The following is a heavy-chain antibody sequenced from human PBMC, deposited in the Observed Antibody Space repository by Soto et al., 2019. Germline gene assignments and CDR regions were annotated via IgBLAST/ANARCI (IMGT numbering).Heavy chain of an antibody. CDR2: IYPGDSDA. V-gene: IGHV5-51*01. CDR1: GYTFATYW. D-gene: IGHD3-10*01. Sequence: GESLKISCKGSGYTFATYWIGWVRPTPGKGLEWMGIIYPGDSDARYSPSFQGQVTISVDKSISTAYLQWSSLKASDTAMYYCARLADSGYYYMDVWGTGTTVTVSS. J-gene: IGHJ6*03. CDR3: ARLADSGYYYMDV.